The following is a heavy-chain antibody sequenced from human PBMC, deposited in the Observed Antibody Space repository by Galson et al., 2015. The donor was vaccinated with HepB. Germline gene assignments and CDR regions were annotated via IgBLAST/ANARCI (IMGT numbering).Heavy chain of an antibody. CDR1: GYTFTSYD. D-gene: IGHD1-26*01. CDR3: ARGLGPRKWELYGMDV. V-gene: IGHV1-8*01. Sequence: SVKVSCKASGYTFTSYDINWVRQATGQGLEWMGWMNPNSGNTGYAQKFQGRVTMTRNTSISTAYMELSSLRSEDTAVYYCARGLGPRKWELYGMDVWGQGTTVTVSS. J-gene: IGHJ6*02. CDR2: MNPNSGNT.